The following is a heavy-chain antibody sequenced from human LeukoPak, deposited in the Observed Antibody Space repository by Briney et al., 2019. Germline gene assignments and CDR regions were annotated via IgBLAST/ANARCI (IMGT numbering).Heavy chain of an antibody. Sequence: GASVKVSCKASGYTFTGYYMHWVRQAPGQGLEWMGWINPNSGGTNYAQNFQSRVTMTRDTSIRTAYMELSRLRSDDTAVYYCARDKSWDYWGQGTLVTVSS. CDR2: INPNSGGT. CDR3: ARDKSWDY. CDR1: GYTFTGYY. V-gene: IGHV1-2*02. J-gene: IGHJ4*02.